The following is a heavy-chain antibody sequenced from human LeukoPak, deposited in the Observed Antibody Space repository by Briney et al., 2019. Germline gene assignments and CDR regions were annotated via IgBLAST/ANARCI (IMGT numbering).Heavy chain of an antibody. CDR2: IWYDGSNK. CDR3: ARDFQDPYDLDAFDI. J-gene: IGHJ3*02. V-gene: IGHV3-33*01. Sequence: PGRSLRLSCAASGFTFSSYGMHWVRQAPGKGLEWVAVIWYDGSNKYYADSVKGRFTISRDNSKNTLYLQMNSLRAEDTAVYYCARDFQDPYDLDAFDIWGQGTMVTVSS. CDR1: GFTFSSYG. D-gene: IGHD3-16*01.